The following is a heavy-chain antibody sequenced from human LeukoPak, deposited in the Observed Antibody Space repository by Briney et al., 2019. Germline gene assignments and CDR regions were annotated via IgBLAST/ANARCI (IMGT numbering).Heavy chain of an antibody. D-gene: IGHD5-18*01. CDR3: AKDPFPNVDTAMGH. CDR2: ISYDGSNK. V-gene: IGHV3-30-3*01. CDR1: GFAFNNYA. J-gene: IGHJ4*02. Sequence: PGGSLRLSCAASGFAFNNYAMSWVRQSPGEGLEWVAIISYDGSNKHYADSVKGRFTISRDNSKNTLYLQVNSLRAEDTAVYYCAKDPFPNVDTAMGHWGQGTLVTVSS.